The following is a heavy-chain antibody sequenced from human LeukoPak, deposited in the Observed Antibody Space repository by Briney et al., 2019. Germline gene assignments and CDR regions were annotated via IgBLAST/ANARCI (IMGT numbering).Heavy chain of an antibody. CDR1: GFTFSTYW. J-gene: IGHJ4*02. CDR2: IKQDGSEK. D-gene: IGHD1-26*01. CDR3: ARDKIVGASLFDY. Sequence: GGSLRLSCTVSGFTFSTYWTSWVRQAPGKGLEWVANIKQDGSEKYYVEAVKGRFTISRDNAKNSLYLQMNSLRAENTALYYCARDKIVGASLFDYWGQGALVTVSS. V-gene: IGHV3-7*01.